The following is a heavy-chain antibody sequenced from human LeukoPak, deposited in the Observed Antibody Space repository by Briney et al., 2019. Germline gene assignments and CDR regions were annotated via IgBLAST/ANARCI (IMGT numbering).Heavy chain of an antibody. D-gene: IGHD3-3*01. V-gene: IGHV3-30-3*01. CDR2: ISSAGSNK. J-gene: IGHJ3*02. Sequence: QPGGSLRLSCAASGFTFSSYAMHWVRQAPGKGLEWVAVISSAGSNKYYGDSVKGRFTISRDNPKNTLYLQMNSLRAEDTAVYYCARHTPARGYDFWSGYYSAFDIWGQGTMVTVSS. CDR1: GFTFSSYA. CDR3: ARHTPARGYDFWSGYYSAFDI.